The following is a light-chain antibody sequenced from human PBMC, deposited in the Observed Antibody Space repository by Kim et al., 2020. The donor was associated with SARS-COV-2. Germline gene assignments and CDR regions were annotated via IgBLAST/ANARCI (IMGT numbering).Light chain of an antibody. Sequence: SVGDRVPLTCRASQSISIWLSWYPQKPGKAPKLLIYKASRLESGLPSRFSGRGSGTEFTLTISSLQPDDFATYYCQQYSSPSPWTFGQGTKVDIK. V-gene: IGKV1-5*03. J-gene: IGKJ1*01. CDR2: KAS. CDR3: QQYSSPSPWT. CDR1: QSISIW.